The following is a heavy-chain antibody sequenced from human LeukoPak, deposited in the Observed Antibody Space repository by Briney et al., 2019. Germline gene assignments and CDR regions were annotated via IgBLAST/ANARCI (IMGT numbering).Heavy chain of an antibody. CDR1: GYTLTELS. CDR2: FDPEDGEA. D-gene: IGHD1-26*01. Sequence: GASVKVSCKVSGYTLTELSMHWLRQAPGKGLEWVGGFDPEDGEAIYAQKFQGRVSMTEDTSTATAYMELSSLRSEDTAVYYCAAGGEWDLLNYWGQGTLVTVSS. J-gene: IGHJ4*02. V-gene: IGHV1-24*01. CDR3: AAGGEWDLLNY.